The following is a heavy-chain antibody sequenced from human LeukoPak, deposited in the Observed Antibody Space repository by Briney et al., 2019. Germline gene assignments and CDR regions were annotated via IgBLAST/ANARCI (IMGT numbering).Heavy chain of an antibody. Sequence: SETLSLTCAVYGGSFSGYYWSWIRQPPGKGLEWIGEINHSGSTNYNPSLKSRVTISVDTSKNQFSLKLSSVTAADTAVYYCARNSPIVGATALDYWGQGTLVTVSS. CDR3: ARNSPIVGATALDY. D-gene: IGHD1-26*01. CDR2: INHSGST. CDR1: GGSFSGYY. J-gene: IGHJ4*02. V-gene: IGHV4-34*01.